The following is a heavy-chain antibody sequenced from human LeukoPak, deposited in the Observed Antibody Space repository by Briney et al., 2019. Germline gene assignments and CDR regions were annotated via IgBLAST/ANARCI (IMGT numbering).Heavy chain of an antibody. CDR2: ISAYNGNT. J-gene: IGHJ4*02. CDR1: GYTFTSYG. CDR3: ARAFGGVIVDPHFDY. Sequence: ASVKVSCKASGYTFTSYGISWVRQAPGQGLEWMGWISAYNGNTNYAQKLQGRVTMTTDTSTSTAYMELWSLRSDDTAVYYCARAFGGVIVDPHFDYWGQGTLVTVSS. D-gene: IGHD3-16*02. V-gene: IGHV1-18*01.